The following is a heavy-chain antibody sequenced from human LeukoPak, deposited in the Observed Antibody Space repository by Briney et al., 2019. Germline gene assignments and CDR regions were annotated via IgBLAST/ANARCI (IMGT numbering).Heavy chain of an antibody. V-gene: IGHV4-34*01. J-gene: IGHJ4*02. CDR2: INHSGST. D-gene: IGHD5-18*01. Sequence: PSETLSLTCAVYGGSFSGYYWSWIRQPPGKGLEWIGEINHSGSTNYNPSLKSRVTISVDTSKNQFSLKLSSVTAADTAVYYCARAVDTAMAIFDYWGQGTLVTVSS. CDR1: GGSFSGYY. CDR3: ARAVDTAMAIFDY.